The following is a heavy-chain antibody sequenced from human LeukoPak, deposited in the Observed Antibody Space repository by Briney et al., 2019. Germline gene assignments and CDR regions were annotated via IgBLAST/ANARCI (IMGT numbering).Heavy chain of an antibody. V-gene: IGHV1-3*01. Sequence: ASVKVSCKTSGYTFTDYGMHWVRQAPGQRLEWMGWINGGNGDAKYSQNFQGRVTIIRDTSASTAYMELSSLRSEDTAVYYCASDRKLQDYYDSSGYEEGYYYGMDVWGQGTTVTVSS. CDR3: ASDRKLQDYYDSSGYEEGYYYGMDV. CDR1: GYTFTDYG. D-gene: IGHD3-22*01. J-gene: IGHJ6*02. CDR2: INGGNGDA.